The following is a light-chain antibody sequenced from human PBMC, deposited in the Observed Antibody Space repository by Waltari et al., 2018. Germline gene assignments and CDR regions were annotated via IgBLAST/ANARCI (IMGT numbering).Light chain of an antibody. Sequence: DIQMTQSPSSLSASVGDRVTIPCRASQSISSYLNWYQLKPGKAPKLLIYAASSLQSGVPSRFSGSGSGTDFTLTISSLQPEDFATYSCQQSYSAPQTFGQGTKVEIK. V-gene: IGKV1-39*01. J-gene: IGKJ1*01. CDR1: QSISSY. CDR2: AAS. CDR3: QQSYSAPQT.